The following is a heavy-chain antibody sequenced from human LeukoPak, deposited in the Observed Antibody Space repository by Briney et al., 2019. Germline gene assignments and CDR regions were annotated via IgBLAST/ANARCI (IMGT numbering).Heavy chain of an antibody. CDR2: IYYSGST. D-gene: IGHD5-12*01. V-gene: IGHV4-39*01. CDR3: ARQTGHMVATSIFDY. Sequence: SETLSLTCAVYGGSFTSYYWSWIRQPPGKGLEWIGSIYYSGSTYYNPSLKSRVTISVDTSKNQFSLKLSSVTAADTAVYYCARQTGHMVATSIFDYWGQGTLVTVSS. CDR1: GGSFTSYY. J-gene: IGHJ4*02.